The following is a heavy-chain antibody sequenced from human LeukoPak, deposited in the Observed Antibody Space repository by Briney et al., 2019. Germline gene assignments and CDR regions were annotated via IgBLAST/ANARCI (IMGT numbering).Heavy chain of an antibody. V-gene: IGHV4-59*01. J-gene: IGHJ4*02. CDR2: IYYSGST. Sequence: SETLSLTCTVSGGSISSYYWSWIRQPPGKGLEWIGYIYYSGSTNYNPSLKSRVTISVDTSKNQFSLKLSSVTAADTAVYYCARLYDYVWGSYYDYWSQGTLVTVSS. D-gene: IGHD3-16*01. CDR3: ARLYDYVWGSYYDY. CDR1: GGSISSYY.